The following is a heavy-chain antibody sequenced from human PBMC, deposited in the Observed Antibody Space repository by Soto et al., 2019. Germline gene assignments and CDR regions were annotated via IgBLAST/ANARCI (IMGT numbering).Heavy chain of an antibody. J-gene: IGHJ4*02. D-gene: IGHD6-6*01. CDR2: IIPAFGTP. Sequence: QVQLVQCGAEVKKPGSSVKVSCAASGGSLNNYAVSWVRRTPGQGFEWLGEIIPAFGTPNYAQKFQDRVTITADVLTNTVFMELSSLRSEDTAEYYCAREGLRRGALDYWGQGSLVTVSS. V-gene: IGHV1-69*01. CDR3: AREGLRRGALDY. CDR1: GGSLNNYA.